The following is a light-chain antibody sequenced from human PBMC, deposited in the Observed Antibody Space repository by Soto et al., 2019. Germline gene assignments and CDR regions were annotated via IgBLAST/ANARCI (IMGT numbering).Light chain of an antibody. Sequence: EIVLTQSPATLSLSPGERATLSCRASRSISTYLAWYQQKPGQAPRLLIYDTSNRATGVPARFSGSGSGTYFTLTISSLQSEDFAVYYCQQYNKWPPWTFGQGTKVDIK. V-gene: IGKV3-11*01. J-gene: IGKJ1*01. CDR2: DTS. CDR1: RSISTY. CDR3: QQYNKWPPWT.